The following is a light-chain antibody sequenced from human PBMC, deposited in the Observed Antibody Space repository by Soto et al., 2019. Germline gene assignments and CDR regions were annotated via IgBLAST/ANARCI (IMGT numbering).Light chain of an antibody. CDR3: SSYTRSGTLV. CDR2: DVS. V-gene: IGLV2-14*03. Sequence: QSALTQPASVSGSPGQSITISCAGSSSDVGGYKFVSWYQQHPGEVPKLIIYDVSNRPSGVSSRFSGSKSGNTASLTISGLQTDDESDYYCSSYTRSGTLVFGTGTKLTVL. J-gene: IGLJ1*01. CDR1: SSDVGGYKF.